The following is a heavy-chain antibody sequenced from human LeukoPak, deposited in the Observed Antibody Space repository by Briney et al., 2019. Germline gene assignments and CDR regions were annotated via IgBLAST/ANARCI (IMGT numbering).Heavy chain of an antibody. CDR3: ARDWDY. CDR2: IYHSGST. Sequence: PSETLSLTCTVSGYSISSGYYWGWIRPPPGKGLEWIGSIYHSGSTYYNPSLKSRVTISVDTSKNQFSLKLSSVTAADTAVYYCARDWDYWGQGTLVTVSS. CDR1: GYSISSGYY. V-gene: IGHV4-38-2*02. J-gene: IGHJ4*02.